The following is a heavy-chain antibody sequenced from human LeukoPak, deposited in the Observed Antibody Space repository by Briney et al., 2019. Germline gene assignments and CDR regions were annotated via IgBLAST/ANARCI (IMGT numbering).Heavy chain of an antibody. CDR3: ARVTVTTEFDY. CDR2: INPNSGGT. D-gene: IGHD4-17*01. J-gene: IGHJ4*02. Sequence: ASVKVSCKTSGYTFTGYFMHWVRQAPGQGLEWMGWINPNSGGTYYAQKFEGRVTLTRDTSISTAYMELSRLRSDDTAVYYCARVTVTTEFDYWGQGTLLTVSS. CDR1: GYTFTGYF. V-gene: IGHV1-2*02.